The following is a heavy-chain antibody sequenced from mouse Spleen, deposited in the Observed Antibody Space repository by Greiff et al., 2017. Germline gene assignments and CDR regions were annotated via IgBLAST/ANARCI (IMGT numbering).Heavy chain of an antibody. D-gene: IGHD2-1*01. CDR2: INPNNGGT. CDR3: ARPVYYGNYGGGFDY. Sequence: EVQLQQSGPELVKPGASVKISCKASGYTFTDYYMNWVKQSHGKSLEWIGDINPNNGGTSYNQKFKGKATLTVDKSSSTAYMELRSLTSEDSAVYYCARPVYYGNYGGGFDYWGQGTTLTVSS. J-gene: IGHJ2*01. V-gene: IGHV1-26*01. CDR1: GYTFTDYY.